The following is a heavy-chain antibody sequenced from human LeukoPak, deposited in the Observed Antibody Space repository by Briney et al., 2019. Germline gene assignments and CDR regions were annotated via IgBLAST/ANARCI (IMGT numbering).Heavy chain of an antibody. Sequence: PGGSLRLSCEASGFTLSSYAIHWVRQAPGKGLEYVSSISYNGQSTYYAESVKGRFKISRDNPKRTVFLQMGSLRAEDMAMYYCARRYCSNDNCDAPFDCWGQGTLVTVSS. CDR3: ARRYCSNDNCDAPFDC. CDR1: GFTLSSYA. V-gene: IGHV3-64*02. D-gene: IGHD2-2*01. J-gene: IGHJ4*02. CDR2: ISYNGQST.